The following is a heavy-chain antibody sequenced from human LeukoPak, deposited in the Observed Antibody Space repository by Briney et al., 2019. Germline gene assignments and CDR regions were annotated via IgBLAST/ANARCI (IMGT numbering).Heavy chain of an antibody. V-gene: IGHV3-33*01. Sequence: GRSLRLSCAASGFTFSSYGMHWVRQAPGKGLEWVAVIWYDGSNKYYADPVKGRFTISRDNSKNTLYLQMNSLRAEDTAVYYCARGVLYYDSSGYHDYWGQGTLVTVSS. CDR2: IWYDGSNK. CDR3: ARGVLYYDSSGYHDY. J-gene: IGHJ4*02. CDR1: GFTFSSYG. D-gene: IGHD3-22*01.